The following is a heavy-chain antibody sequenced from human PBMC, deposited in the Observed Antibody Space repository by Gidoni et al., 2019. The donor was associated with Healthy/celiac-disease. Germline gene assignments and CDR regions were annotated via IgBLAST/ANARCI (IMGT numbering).Heavy chain of an antibody. CDR1: GFTFSSYW. D-gene: IGHD1-26*01. CDR3: ARDGKGIARVDY. J-gene: IGHJ4*02. Sequence: EVQLVESGGGLVQPGGSLRLSCAASGFTFSSYWMHWVRQSPGKGLVWFSRMNSDGSSTSYADSVKGRFTISRDNAKNTLYLQMNSLRAEDTAVYYCARDGKGIARVDYWGQGTLVTVSS. CDR2: MNSDGSST. V-gene: IGHV3-74*01.